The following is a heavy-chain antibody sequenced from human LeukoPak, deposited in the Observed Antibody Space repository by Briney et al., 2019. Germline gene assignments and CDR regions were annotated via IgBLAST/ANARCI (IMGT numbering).Heavy chain of an antibody. V-gene: IGHV1-69*13. J-gene: IGHJ4*02. CDR3: ARGDRGHAAMVSDY. Sequence: SVKVSCKASGGTFSSYAISWVRQAPGQGLEWMGGIIPIFATANYAQKFQGRVTITADESTSTAYMELSSLRSEDTAVCYCARGDRGHAAMVSDYWGQGTLVTVSS. CDR1: GGTFSSYA. CDR2: IIPIFATA. D-gene: IGHD5-18*01.